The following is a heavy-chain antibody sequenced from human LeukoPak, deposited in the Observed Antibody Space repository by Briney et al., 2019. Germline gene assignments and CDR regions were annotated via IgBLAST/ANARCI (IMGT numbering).Heavy chain of an antibody. J-gene: IGHJ4*02. V-gene: IGHV1-69*05. Sequence: GASVKVSCKASGGTFSSYAISWVRQAPGQGLEWMGGIISVFGTANYAQNFQGRVTITTDESTSTAYMELSSLRPEDTAIYYCAREMSRYSSSWYYFDYWGQGTLVTVSS. D-gene: IGHD6-13*01. CDR2: IISVFGTA. CDR3: AREMSRYSSSWYYFDY. CDR1: GGTFSSYA.